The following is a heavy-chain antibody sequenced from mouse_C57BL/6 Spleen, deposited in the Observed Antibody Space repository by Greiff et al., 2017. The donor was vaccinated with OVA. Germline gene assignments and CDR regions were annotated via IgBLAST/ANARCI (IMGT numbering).Heavy chain of an antibody. J-gene: IGHJ4*01. CDR1: GYTFTSYW. D-gene: IGHD1-1*01. CDR3: ARPSLREDAMDY. V-gene: IGHV1-72*01. Sequence: VQRVESGAELVKPGASVKLSCKASGYTFTSYWMHWVKQRPGRGLEWIGRIDPNSGGTKYNEKFKSKATLTVDKPSSTAYMQLSSLTSEDSAVYYCARPSLREDAMDYWGQGTSVTVSS. CDR2: IDPNSGGT.